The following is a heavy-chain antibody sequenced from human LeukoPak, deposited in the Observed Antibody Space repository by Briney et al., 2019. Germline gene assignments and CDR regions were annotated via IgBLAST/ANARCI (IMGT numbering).Heavy chain of an antibody. CDR3: VRAMAPLDTFNYQYAMDV. CDR2: MNPNSGNT. CDR1: GYTFNNYD. V-gene: IGHV1-8*01. D-gene: IGHD5-24*01. J-gene: IGHJ6*02. Sequence: ASVKVSCKASGYTFNNYDINWVRQTPGQGLEWMGWMNPNSGNTGYAQRFQGRFTLTRETFISTAYMELSSLRSDDTAVYYCVRAMAPLDTFNYQYAMDVWGQGTMVTVSS.